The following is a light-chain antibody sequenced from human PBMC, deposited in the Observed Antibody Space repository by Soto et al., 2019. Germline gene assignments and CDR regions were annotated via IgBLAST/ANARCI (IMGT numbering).Light chain of an antibody. V-gene: IGLV2-11*01. J-gene: IGLJ3*02. CDR1: SSVVGAYNL. Sequence: QSALTQPRSVSGSPGQSVTISCTGASSVVGAYNLVSWYQQHPGKAPKLLIYDASQRPSGVPDRFSGSKSGNTASLTISGLQAEDEADYYCSYAGSYTGVFGGGTKLTVL. CDR2: DAS. CDR3: CSYAGSYTGV.